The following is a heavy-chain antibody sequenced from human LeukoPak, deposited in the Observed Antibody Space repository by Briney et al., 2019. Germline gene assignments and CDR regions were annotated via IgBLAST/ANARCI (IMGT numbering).Heavy chain of an antibody. CDR2: IDPGDTDT. D-gene: IGHD1-26*01. J-gene: IGHJ3*02. V-gene: IGHV5-51*01. Sequence: GESLKISCQASGYSFTRNWIGWVRQMPGKGLEWMAIIDPGDTDTTKYSPSFEGHVTVSVDTSVSTAYLHWSSLRASDTAMYYCARPKLVGAASYAFDIWGQGTMVTVSS. CDR1: GYSFTRNW. CDR3: ARPKLVGAASYAFDI.